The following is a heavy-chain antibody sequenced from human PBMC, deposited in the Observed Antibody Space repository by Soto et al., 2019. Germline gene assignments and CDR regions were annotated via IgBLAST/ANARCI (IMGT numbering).Heavy chain of an antibody. Sequence: XSVKVSCKASGYTFTSYGISWVRQAPGQGLEWMGWISAYNGNTNYAQKLQGRVTMTTDTSTSTAYMELRSLRSDDTAVYYCALYSSSWYFDYWGQGTLVTVSS. CDR2: ISAYNGNT. CDR3: ALYSSSWYFDY. CDR1: GYTFTSYG. D-gene: IGHD6-13*01. J-gene: IGHJ4*02. V-gene: IGHV1-18*01.